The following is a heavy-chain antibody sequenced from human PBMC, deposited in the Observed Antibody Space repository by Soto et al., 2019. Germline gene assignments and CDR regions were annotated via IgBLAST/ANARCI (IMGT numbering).Heavy chain of an antibody. Sequence: QVQLVESGGGVVQPGRSLRLSCAASGFTFSSYGMHWVRQAPGKGLEWVAVISYDGSNKYYADSVKGRFTISRDNSKNTLYLQMNGLRAEDTAVYYCAKDLLGVVNAGLDFDYWGQGALVTVSS. CDR1: GFTFSSYG. V-gene: IGHV3-30*18. CDR3: AKDLLGVVNAGLDFDY. D-gene: IGHD2-21*01. CDR2: ISYDGSNK. J-gene: IGHJ4*02.